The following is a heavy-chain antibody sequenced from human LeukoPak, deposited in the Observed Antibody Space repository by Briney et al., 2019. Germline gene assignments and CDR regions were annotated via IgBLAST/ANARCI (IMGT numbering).Heavy chain of an antibody. Sequence: GGSLRLSCAASGFTFSSYGMHWVRQAPGKGLEWVAFIRYDGSNKYYAYSVKGRFTISRDNSKNTLYLQMNSLRAEDTAVYYCAKDQVLRGWSSGSFDPWGQGTLVTVSS. J-gene: IGHJ5*02. V-gene: IGHV3-30*02. CDR1: GFTFSSYG. CDR2: IRYDGSNK. CDR3: AKDQVLRGWSSGSFDP. D-gene: IGHD6-19*01.